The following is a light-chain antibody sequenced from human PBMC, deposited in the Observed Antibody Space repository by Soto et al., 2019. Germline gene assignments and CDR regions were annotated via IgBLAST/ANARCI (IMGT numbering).Light chain of an antibody. CDR2: EVS. CDR1: NSDIGAYNF. V-gene: IGLV2-14*01. Sequence: QSVLTQPASVSGSPGQSITISCAGTNSDIGAYNFVSWYQQLPGKAPKLIIYEVSHRPSGISNRFSGSKSGNTASLTISGLQADDEADYYCSSYTSSSDFYVFGTGTKLTVL. CDR3: SSYTSSSDFYV. J-gene: IGLJ1*01.